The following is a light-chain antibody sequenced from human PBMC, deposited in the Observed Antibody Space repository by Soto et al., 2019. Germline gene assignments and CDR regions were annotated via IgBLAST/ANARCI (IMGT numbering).Light chain of an antibody. J-gene: IGLJ1*01. CDR1: SSDVGKYDR. CDR2: EVT. V-gene: IGLV2-18*02. CDR3: SSYISTSRYV. Sequence: LTQPPSVSGSPGQSVTISCTGTSSDVGKYDRVSWYQQPPGTAPKLIIYEVTNRPSGVPARFSGSKSGNTASLTISGLQAEDEADYYCSSYISTSRYVFGAGTKVTVL.